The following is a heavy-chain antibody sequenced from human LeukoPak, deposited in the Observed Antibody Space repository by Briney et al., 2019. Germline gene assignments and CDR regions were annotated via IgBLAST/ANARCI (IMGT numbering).Heavy chain of an antibody. CDR2: ISSSSYI. Sequence: GGSLRLSCAASGFTFSSYSMNWVRQAPGKGLEWVSSISSSSYIYYADSVKGRFTISRDNAKNSLYLQMNSLRAEDTAVYYCARELKAATGFSDWGQGTLVTVSS. D-gene: IGHD6-25*01. J-gene: IGHJ4*02. V-gene: IGHV3-21*01. CDR3: ARELKAATGFSD. CDR1: GFTFSSYS.